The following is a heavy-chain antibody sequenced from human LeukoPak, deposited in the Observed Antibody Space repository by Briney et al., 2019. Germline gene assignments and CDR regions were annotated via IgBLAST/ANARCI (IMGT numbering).Heavy chain of an antibody. CDR1: GGSISSGGYY. CDR3: ARGGGPEREMATIIGPSAL. CDR2: IYHSGST. J-gene: IGHJ2*01. V-gene: IGHV4-30-2*01. D-gene: IGHD5-24*01. Sequence: PSETLSLTCTVSGGSISSGGYYWSWIRQPPGKGLEWIGYIYHSGSTYYNPSLKSRVTISVDTSKNQFSLKLSSVTAADTAVYYCARGGGPEREMATIIGPSALWGRGTLVTVSS.